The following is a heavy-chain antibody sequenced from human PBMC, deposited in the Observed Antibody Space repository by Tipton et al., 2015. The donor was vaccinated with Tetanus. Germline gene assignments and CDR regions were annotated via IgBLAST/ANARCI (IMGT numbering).Heavy chain of an antibody. CDR2: IYHSGST. CDR1: GGSVSGSSHY. Sequence: TLSLTCTVSGGSVSGSSHYWSWIRQPPGKQLEWVGYIYHSGSTNYNPSLKSRVSISFGTSKNQFSLNLESVTAADTAFYYCARRSYCSSSRCFDAFDLWGQGTMVTVSS. V-gene: IGHV4-61*01. J-gene: IGHJ3*01. CDR3: ARRSYCSSSRCFDAFDL. D-gene: IGHD2-2*01.